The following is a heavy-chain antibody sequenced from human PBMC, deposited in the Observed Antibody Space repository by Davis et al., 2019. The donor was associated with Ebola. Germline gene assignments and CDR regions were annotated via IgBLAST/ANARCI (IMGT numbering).Heavy chain of an antibody. CDR2: ISGSGGST. J-gene: IGHJ4*02. V-gene: IGHV3-23*01. CDR3: AKDGEWELLLFDY. D-gene: IGHD1-26*01. Sequence: GESLKISCAASGFTFSSYAMSWVRQAPGKGLEWVSAISGSGGSTYYADSVKGRFTISRDNSKSTLYLQMNSLRAEDTAVYYCAKDGEWELLLFDYWGQGTLVTVSS. CDR1: GFTFSSYA.